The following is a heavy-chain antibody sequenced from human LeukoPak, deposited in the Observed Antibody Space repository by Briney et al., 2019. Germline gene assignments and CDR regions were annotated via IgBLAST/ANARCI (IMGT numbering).Heavy chain of an antibody. D-gene: IGHD3-9*01. J-gene: IGHJ3*02. CDR2: IYYSGST. CDR1: GGSISSYY. V-gene: IGHV4-59*01. Sequence: PSETLSLTCTVSGGSISSYYWSWIRQPPGKGLEWIGYIYYSGSTNYNPSLKSRVTISVDTSKNQFSLKLSSVTAADTAVYYCARGGRILTGYSRVDAFDIWGQGTMVAVSS. CDR3: ARGGRILTGYSRVDAFDI.